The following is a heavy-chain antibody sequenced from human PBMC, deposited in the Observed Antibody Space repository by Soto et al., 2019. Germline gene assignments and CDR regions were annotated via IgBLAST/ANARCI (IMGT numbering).Heavy chain of an antibody. CDR3: AKTGNWNYGDY. V-gene: IGHV3-30*18. Sequence: QVHLVESGGGVVQPGRSLRLSCAASGFTFSSYGMHWVRQAPGKGLEWVAVISYDGSNKYYADSVKGRFTISRDNSKNPLYLQMNSLRAEDTAVYYCAKTGNWNYGDYWGQGTLVTVSS. CDR1: GFTFSSYG. J-gene: IGHJ4*02. D-gene: IGHD1-7*01. CDR2: ISYDGSNK.